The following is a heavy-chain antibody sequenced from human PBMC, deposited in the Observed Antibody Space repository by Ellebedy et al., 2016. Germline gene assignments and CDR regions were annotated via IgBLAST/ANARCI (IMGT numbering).Heavy chain of an antibody. V-gene: IGHV3-30*18. D-gene: IGHD2-15*01. CDR1: GFTFSSYG. CDR3: AKGGVVAATFYFDY. Sequence: GESLKISXAASGFTFSSYGMHWVRQAPGKGLEWVAVISYDGSNKYYADSVKGRFTISRDNSKNTLYLQMNSLRAEDTAVYYCAKGGVVAATFYFDYWGQGTLVTVSS. J-gene: IGHJ4*02. CDR2: ISYDGSNK.